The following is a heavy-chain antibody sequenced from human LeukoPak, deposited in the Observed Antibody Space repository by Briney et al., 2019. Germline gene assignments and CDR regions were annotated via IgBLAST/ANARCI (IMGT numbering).Heavy chain of an antibody. CDR3: ARGVVVPAAISYHYYMDV. Sequence: SVKVSCKASGGTFSSYAISWVRQAPGRGLEWMGRIIPIFGTANYAQKFQGRVTITADESTSTAYMELSSLRSEDTAVYYCARGVVVPAAISYHYYMDVWGKGTTVTVSS. CDR2: IIPIFGTA. CDR1: GGTFSSYA. J-gene: IGHJ6*03. V-gene: IGHV1-69*13. D-gene: IGHD2-2*02.